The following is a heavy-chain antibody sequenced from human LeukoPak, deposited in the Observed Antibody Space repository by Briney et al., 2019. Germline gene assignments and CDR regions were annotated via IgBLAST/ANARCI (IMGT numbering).Heavy chain of an antibody. Sequence: SGTLSLTCAVSGGSISSGNWWSWVRQPPGKGLEWVGEIYHSGSTNYNPSLKSRVTISVDKSKNQFSLKLRSVTAADTAVYYCASPLSLGYCSGGSCYGRGAWFDRWGQGTLVTVSS. J-gene: IGHJ5*02. V-gene: IGHV4-4*02. CDR2: IYHSGST. CDR1: GGSISSGNW. D-gene: IGHD2-15*01. CDR3: ASPLSLGYCSGGSCYGRGAWFDR.